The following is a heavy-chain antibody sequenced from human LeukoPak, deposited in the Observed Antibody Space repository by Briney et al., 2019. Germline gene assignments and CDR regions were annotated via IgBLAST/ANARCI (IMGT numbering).Heavy chain of an antibody. CDR3: ARYSSGWYYFDY. D-gene: IGHD6-19*01. CDR2: IYTSGST. J-gene: IGHJ4*02. CDR1: GGSISSGSYY. V-gene: IGHV4-61*02. Sequence: SETLSLTCTVSGGSISSGSYYWSWIRQPAGKGLEWIGRIYTSGSTNYNPSLKSRVTISVDTSKNQFSLKLSPVTAADTAVYYCARYSSGWYYFDYWGQGTLVTVSS.